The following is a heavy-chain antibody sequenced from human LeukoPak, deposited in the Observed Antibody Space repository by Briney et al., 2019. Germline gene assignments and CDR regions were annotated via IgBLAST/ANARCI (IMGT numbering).Heavy chain of an antibody. CDR2: IKQDGTEK. CDR3: ARGYTFHI. Sequence: GGSLRLSCAASGFTISNYWMSWVRQAPGKGLEWVANIKQDGTEKYFVDSVKGRFTISRDNAKNSVYLQMNSLRAEDTAVYYCARGYTFHIWGQGTMVTVSS. CDR1: GFTISNYW. J-gene: IGHJ3*02. D-gene: IGHD3-16*02. V-gene: IGHV3-7*01.